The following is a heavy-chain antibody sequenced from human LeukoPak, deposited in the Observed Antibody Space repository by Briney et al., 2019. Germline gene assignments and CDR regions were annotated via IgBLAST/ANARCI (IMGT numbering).Heavy chain of an antibody. J-gene: IGHJ4*02. CDR1: GGTFSSYA. CDR2: IIPIFGTA. V-gene: IGHV1-69*13. CDR3: AREGADYSNSYYFDY. D-gene: IGHD4-11*01. Sequence: SVKVSFKASGGTFSSYAISWVRQAPGQGLEWMGGIIPIFGTANYAQKFQGRVTITADESTSTAYMELSSLRSEDTAVYYCAREGADYSNSYYFDYWGQGTLVTVSS.